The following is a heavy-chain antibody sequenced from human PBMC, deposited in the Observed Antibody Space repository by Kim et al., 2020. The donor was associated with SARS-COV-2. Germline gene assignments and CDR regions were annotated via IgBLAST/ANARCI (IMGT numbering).Heavy chain of an antibody. V-gene: IGHV3-30*04. Sequence: GGSLRLSCAPSGFTFSSYAMHWVRQAPGKGLEWVALISYDGSNKYYVDSVKGRFTISRDNSKNTLYLQMNSLRPEDTAVYYCARGGDSSSWLNWFDPWGQGTLVTASS. D-gene: IGHD6-13*01. J-gene: IGHJ5*02. CDR2: ISYDGSNK. CDR3: ARGGDSSSWLNWFDP. CDR1: GFTFSSYA.